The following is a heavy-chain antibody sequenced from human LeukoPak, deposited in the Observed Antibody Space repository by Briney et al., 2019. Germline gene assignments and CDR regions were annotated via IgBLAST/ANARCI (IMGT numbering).Heavy chain of an antibody. V-gene: IGHV4-59*04. CDR2: IYYVGTT. Sequence: PSETLSLTCTVSGGSISSFYWSWIRQPPGKGLECIGNIYYVGTTYYNPSLRSRVTISVDTSKGQFSLKLTSVTAADTVVYYCAAYYYGSGSSPGFFDPWGHGTLVTVSS. D-gene: IGHD3-10*01. CDR1: GGSISSFY. J-gene: IGHJ5*02. CDR3: AAYYYGSGSSPGFFDP.